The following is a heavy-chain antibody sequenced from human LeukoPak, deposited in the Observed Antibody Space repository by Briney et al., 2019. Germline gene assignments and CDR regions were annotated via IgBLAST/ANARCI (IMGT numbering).Heavy chain of an antibody. CDR2: INTDGTT. CDR1: GFTFSNYW. J-gene: IGHJ4*02. D-gene: IGHD1-26*01. V-gene: IGHV3-74*01. CDR3: ARGAGIVGSTTPFDY. Sequence: GGSLRLSCAASGFTFSNYWMHWVRQTPGKGLVWVSRINTDGTTRYADSVKGRSTISRDNAKNTLYLQMDSLRAEDTAVYYCARGAGIVGSTTPFDYWGQGALVTVSS.